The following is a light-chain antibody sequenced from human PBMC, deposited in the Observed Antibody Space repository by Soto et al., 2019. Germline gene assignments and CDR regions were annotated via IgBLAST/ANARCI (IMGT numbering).Light chain of an antibody. CDR2: DVS. Sequence: QSALTQPAAVSGSPGQSIAISCTGNSSDVGGYNYVSWYQQHPGKTPNLMIYDVSNRPSGVSNRFSGSKSGNTASLTISGLQAEDEADYYCSSYTSRSTWVFGGGTKLTVL. J-gene: IGLJ3*02. CDR3: SSYTSRSTWV. V-gene: IGLV2-14*01. CDR1: SSDVGGYNY.